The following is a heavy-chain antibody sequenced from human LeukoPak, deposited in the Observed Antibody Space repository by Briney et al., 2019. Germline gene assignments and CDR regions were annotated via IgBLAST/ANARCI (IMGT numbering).Heavy chain of an antibody. V-gene: IGHV3-23*01. D-gene: IGHD3-10*01. Sequence: GGSLRLSCAASGTTFSTSAMSWVRQPPGKGLEWVSAISGSGGSTYYAGSVKGRFTISRDNSKSTLHLQMNSLRVDDTAVYYCAKLLRGTVVPFYDYWGQGTMVAVSS. CDR3: AKLLRGTVVPFYDY. CDR1: GTTFSTSA. CDR2: ISGSGGST. J-gene: IGHJ4*02.